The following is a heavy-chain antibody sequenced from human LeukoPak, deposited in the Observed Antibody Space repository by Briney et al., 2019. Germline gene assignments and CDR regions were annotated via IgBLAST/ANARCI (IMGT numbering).Heavy chain of an antibody. CDR2: INHSGSL. D-gene: IGHD3-16*01. Sequence: SETLSLTCTVSGGSISSYYWSWIRQPPGKGLEWIGEINHSGSLNYNPSLKSRLTISVDTSKNQFSLKLNSVTAADTAVYYCARSESVWGRQGFFDSWGQGTLVTISS. CDR1: GGSISSYY. CDR3: ARSESVWGRQGFFDS. V-gene: IGHV4-34*01. J-gene: IGHJ4*02.